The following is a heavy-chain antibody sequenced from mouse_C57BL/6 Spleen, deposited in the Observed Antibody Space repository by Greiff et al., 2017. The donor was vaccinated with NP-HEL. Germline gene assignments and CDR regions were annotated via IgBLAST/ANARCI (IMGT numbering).Heavy chain of an antibody. D-gene: IGHD1-1*01. CDR1: GYAFSSYW. Sequence: VQLQQSGAELVKPGASVKISCKASGYAFSSYWMNWVKQRPGKGLEWIGQIYPGDGDTNYNGKFKGKATLTADKSSSTAYMQLSSLTSEDSAVYFCARVATVVPFDYWGQGTTLTVSS. CDR3: ARVATVVPFDY. V-gene: IGHV1-80*01. CDR2: IYPGDGDT. J-gene: IGHJ2*01.